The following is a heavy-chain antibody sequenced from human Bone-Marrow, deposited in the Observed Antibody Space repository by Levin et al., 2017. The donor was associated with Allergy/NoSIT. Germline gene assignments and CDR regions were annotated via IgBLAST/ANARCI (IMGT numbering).Heavy chain of an antibody. V-gene: IGHV1-69*16. Sequence: KAGESLKISCKSSGGAFSNSMIHWVRQAPGQGLQWVGGITPILNKQTDYEQSLQDRITITVDDSTGTFYLQLRGLRFEDTALYYCARQKTGRTGQWFDSWGQGTQVTVSS. CDR3: ARQKTGRTGQWFDS. D-gene: IGHD3-10*01. J-gene: IGHJ5*01. CDR1: GGAFSNSM. CDR2: ITPILNKQT.